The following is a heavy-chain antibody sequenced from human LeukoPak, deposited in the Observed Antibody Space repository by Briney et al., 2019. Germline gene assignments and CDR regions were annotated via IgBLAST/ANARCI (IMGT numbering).Heavy chain of an antibody. D-gene: IGHD1-26*01. V-gene: IGHV3-53*01. J-gene: IGHJ4*02. CDR2: TYSGGST. Sequence: GGSLRLSCAASGFTVSSNYMSWVRQAPGKGLEWVSVTYSGGSTYYADSVKGRFTISRDNSKNTLYLQMNSLRAEDTAVYYCARALGDSGSYLFDYWGQGTLVTVSS. CDR1: GFTVSSNY. CDR3: ARALGDSGSYLFDY.